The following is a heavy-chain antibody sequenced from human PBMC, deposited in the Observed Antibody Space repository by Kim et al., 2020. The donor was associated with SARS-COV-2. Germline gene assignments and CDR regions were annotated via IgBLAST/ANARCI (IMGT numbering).Heavy chain of an antibody. J-gene: IGHJ4*02. D-gene: IGHD3-22*01. CDR3: AKRDYSDRSAYSYFDY. V-gene: IGHV3-23*01. Sequence: SVKGRFTISRDISKDTLSLQMNSLRAEDTAVYHCAKRDYSDRSAYSYFDYWGQGTLVTVSS.